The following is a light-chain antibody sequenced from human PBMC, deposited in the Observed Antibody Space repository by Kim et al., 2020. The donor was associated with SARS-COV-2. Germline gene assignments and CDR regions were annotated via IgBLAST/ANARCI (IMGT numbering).Light chain of an antibody. Sequence: SPGQTARITCSGDELPRQYAHWYQQKAGQAPVLMIYKDSERPSEIPERFSGSSSGTTVTLTISGVQAEDEAAYYCQSADSSGSSPVFGGGTQLTVL. J-gene: IGLJ2*01. V-gene: IGLV3-25*03. CDR2: KDS. CDR3: QSADSSGSSPV. CDR1: ELPRQY.